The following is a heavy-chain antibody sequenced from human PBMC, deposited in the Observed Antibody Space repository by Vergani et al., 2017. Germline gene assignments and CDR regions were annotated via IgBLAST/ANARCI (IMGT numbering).Heavy chain of an antibody. CDR3: ARVTDYYDSRGYYLVY. V-gene: IGHV1-24*01. J-gene: IGHJ4*02. CDR2: FDPEHGEV. Sequence: VQLVQSGSEVRKPGASVKVSCQVSGYSLTELTIHWVRQAPGKGLEWMGGFDPEHGEVTFAHHIQGRVTMTEDRSTDTAYMELSSLRPEDTALYYCARVTDYYDSRGYYLVYWGQGTLVTVSS. D-gene: IGHD3-22*01. CDR1: GYSLTELT.